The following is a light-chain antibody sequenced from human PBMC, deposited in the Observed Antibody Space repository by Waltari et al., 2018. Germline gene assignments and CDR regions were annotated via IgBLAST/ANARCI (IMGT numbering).Light chain of an antibody. CDR2: VGS. J-gene: IGLJ3*02. V-gene: IGLV3-21*02. CDR1: NLGIQD. Sequence: SYVLTQPPSVSVAPGETATITCGGSNLGIQDVHWYQQKPGLAPLLAVFVGSDRPTGIPERFSGSNSGNTATLIISRVEAGDEADYYCQVWDNGSDRSVFGGGTKLTVL. CDR3: QVWDNGSDRSV.